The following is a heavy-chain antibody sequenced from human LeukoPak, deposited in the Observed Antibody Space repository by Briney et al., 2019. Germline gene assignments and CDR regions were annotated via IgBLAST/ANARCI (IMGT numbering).Heavy chain of an antibody. Sequence: SGTLSLTCAVSGGSISSRNWWGWVRQPPGKGLEWIGEISRTGSIDYDPSVRSRATISLDKSKSQFSLRLTSLTSADTAVYYCARGQGAADYWGQGILVIVSS. CDR3: ARGQGAADY. J-gene: IGHJ4*02. CDR2: ISRTGSI. CDR1: GGSISSRNW. D-gene: IGHD1-26*01. V-gene: IGHV4-4*02.